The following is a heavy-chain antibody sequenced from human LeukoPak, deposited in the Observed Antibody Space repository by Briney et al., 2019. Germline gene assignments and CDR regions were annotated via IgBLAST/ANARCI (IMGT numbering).Heavy chain of an antibody. V-gene: IGHV3-30-3*01. CDR2: ISYDGSNK. D-gene: IGHD2-21*02. Sequence: PGGSLRLSCAASGFTFSSYAMHWVRQAPGKGLEWVAVISYDGSNKYYADSVKGRFTISRDNSKNTLYLQMNSLRAEDTAVYYWGGGSSGGGVAPILTYGGRETRVTVPS. CDR1: GFTFSSYA. CDR3: GGGSSGGGVAPILTY. J-gene: IGHJ4*02.